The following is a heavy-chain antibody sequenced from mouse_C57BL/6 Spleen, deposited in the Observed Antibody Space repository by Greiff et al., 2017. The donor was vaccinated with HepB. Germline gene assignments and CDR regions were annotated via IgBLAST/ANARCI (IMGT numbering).Heavy chain of an antibody. CDR3: ARDWIRYGSSYVVAY. D-gene: IGHD1-1*01. CDR1: GFNIKNTY. Sequence: EVQLQQSVAELVRPGASVKLSCTASGFNIKNTYMHWVKQRPEQGLEWIGRIDPANGNTNYAPKFQGKATITADTSSKTAYLQLSSLTLEDTAIYDSARDWIRYGSSYVVAYWGQGTLVTVSA. J-gene: IGHJ3*01. V-gene: IGHV14-3*01. CDR2: IDPANGNT.